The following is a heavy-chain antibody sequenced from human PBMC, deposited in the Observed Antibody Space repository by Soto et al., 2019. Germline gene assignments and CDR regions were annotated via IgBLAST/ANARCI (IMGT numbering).Heavy chain of an antibody. J-gene: IGHJ4*02. V-gene: IGHV3-30-3*01. Sequence: GGSLRLSCAASGFTFSSYAMHWVRQAPGKGLEWVAVISYDGSNKYYADSVKGRFTISRDNSKNTLYLQMNSLRAEDTAVYYCARSGMLVVELGYWGPGTLVTVS. CDR2: ISYDGSNK. CDR1: GFTFSSYA. CDR3: ARSGMLVVELGY. D-gene: IGHD3-22*01.